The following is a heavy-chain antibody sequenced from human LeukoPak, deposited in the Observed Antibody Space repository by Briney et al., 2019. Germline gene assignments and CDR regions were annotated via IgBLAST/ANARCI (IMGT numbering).Heavy chain of an antibody. V-gene: IGHV3-33*08. J-gene: IGHJ5*02. CDR3: AREVMATMSSNWFDP. CDR2: IWYDGSNK. D-gene: IGHD5-24*01. Sequence: TGGSLRLSCAASGFTFSSYGMHWVRQAPGKGLEWVAVIWYDGSNKYYADSVKGRFTISRDNSKNTLYLQMNSLRAEDTAVYYCAREVMATMSSNWFDPWGQGTLVTVSS. CDR1: GFTFSSYG.